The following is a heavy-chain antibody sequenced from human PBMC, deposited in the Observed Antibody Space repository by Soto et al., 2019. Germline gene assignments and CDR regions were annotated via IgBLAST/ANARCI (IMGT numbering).Heavy chain of an antibody. CDR1: GFTFSSYS. CDR3: ARDERCSSTSCYAGGYYYYGMDL. J-gene: IGHJ6*02. Sequence: PGGSLRLSCAASGFTFSSYSMNWVRQAPGKGLEWVSSISSSSSYIYYADSVKGRFTISRDNATNSLYLQMNSLRAEDTAVYYCARDERCSSTSCYAGGYYYYGMDLWGQVTTVTVSS. D-gene: IGHD2-2*01. V-gene: IGHV3-21*01. CDR2: ISSSSSYI.